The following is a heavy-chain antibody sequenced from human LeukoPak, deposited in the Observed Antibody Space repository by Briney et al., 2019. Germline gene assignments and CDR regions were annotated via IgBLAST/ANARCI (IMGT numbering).Heavy chain of an antibody. CDR3: AKRYIAVAGFDY. J-gene: IGHJ4*02. CDR1: EFTFSNYG. Sequence: GRSLRLSCVASEFTFSNYGMHWVRQAPGKGLEWVAVISKDGSTKIYSASVKGRFTISRDNSKNTLYLQMNSLRAEDTAVCYCAKRYIAVAGFDYWGQGTLVTVSS. CDR2: ISKDGSTK. D-gene: IGHD6-19*01. V-gene: IGHV3-30*18.